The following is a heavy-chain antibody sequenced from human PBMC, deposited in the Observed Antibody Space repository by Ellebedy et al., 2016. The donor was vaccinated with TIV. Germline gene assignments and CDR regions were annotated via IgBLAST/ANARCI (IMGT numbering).Heavy chain of an antibody. V-gene: IGHV4-38-2*01. J-gene: IGHJ6*02. D-gene: IGHD2-8*02. CDR3: AGNRGAGNAGNILLHYYYGLDV. Sequence: SETLSLXCFVSDDSMNTDHYWGWIRQPPGKGLEWIGASYHSGNTYYNPSLKSRVAIGVDTSKNQFSLTLSSVTAADTAVYYCAGNRGAGNAGNILLHYYYGLDVWGQGTTVTVSS. CDR2: SYHSGNT. CDR1: DDSMNTDHY.